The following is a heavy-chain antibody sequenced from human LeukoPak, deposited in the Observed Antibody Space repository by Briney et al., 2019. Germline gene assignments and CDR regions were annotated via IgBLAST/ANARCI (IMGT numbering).Heavy chain of an antibody. V-gene: IGHV4-59*01. CDR2: IHYSGNA. CDR3: AGGDKSGSWGYYFDY. J-gene: IGHJ4*02. Sequence: SETPSLACTVSGGSISNYYWTWIRQPPGKGLEWIGNIHYSGNANYNPSLKSRVTISVDTSMTQFSLKLSSVTAADAAVYYCAGGDKSGSWGYYFDYWGQGALVSVSS. CDR1: GGSISNYY. D-gene: IGHD1-26*01.